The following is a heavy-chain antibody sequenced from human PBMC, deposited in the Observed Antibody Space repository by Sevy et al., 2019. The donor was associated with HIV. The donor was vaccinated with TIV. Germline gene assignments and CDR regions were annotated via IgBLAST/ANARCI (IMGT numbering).Heavy chain of an antibody. Sequence: GGSLRLSCAASGFTFSSYAMSWVRQAPGKGLEWVSAISGSGGSTYYADSVKGRFTISRDNSKNTLSLQMKSLRAEDTAVYYCAKTPLNYDSSGYYYAHTCYFDYWGQRTLVTVSS. D-gene: IGHD3-22*01. CDR2: ISGSGGST. CDR1: GFTFSSYA. J-gene: IGHJ4*02. V-gene: IGHV3-23*01. CDR3: AKTPLNYDSSGYYYAHTCYFDY.